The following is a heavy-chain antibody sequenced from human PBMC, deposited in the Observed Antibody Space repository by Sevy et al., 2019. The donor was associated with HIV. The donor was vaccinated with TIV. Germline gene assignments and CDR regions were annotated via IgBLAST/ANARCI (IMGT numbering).Heavy chain of an antibody. D-gene: IGHD3-22*01. CDR2: ISRDRRTI. CDR1: GFTFSTYT. Sequence: GGSLRLSCVGSGFTFSTYTMHWVRQAPGKGLEWLSSISRDRRTIYYADSLKGRFTISRDNAKNSLYLQMNSLGDEETAVYYCAREAYYYDSREENWFDPWGQGTLVTVSS. V-gene: IGHV3-48*02. CDR3: AREAYYYDSREENWFDP. J-gene: IGHJ5*02.